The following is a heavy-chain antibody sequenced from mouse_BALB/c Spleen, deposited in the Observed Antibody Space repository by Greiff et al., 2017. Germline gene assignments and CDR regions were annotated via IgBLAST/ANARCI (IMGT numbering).Heavy chain of an antibody. CDR1: GYSITSDYA. D-gene: IGHD1-2*01. CDR2: ISYSGST. Sequence: EVQLQESGPGLVKPSQSLSLTCTVTGYSITSDYAWNWIRQFPGNTLEWMGYISYSGSTSYNPSLKSRISITRDTSKNQFFLQLNSVTTEDTATYYCARLRLRYAMDYWGQGTSVTVSS. J-gene: IGHJ4*01. CDR3: ARLRLRYAMDY. V-gene: IGHV3-2*02.